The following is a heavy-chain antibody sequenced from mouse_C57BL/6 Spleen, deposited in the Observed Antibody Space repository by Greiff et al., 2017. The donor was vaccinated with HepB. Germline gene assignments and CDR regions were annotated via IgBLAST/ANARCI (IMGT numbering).Heavy chain of an antibody. CDR2: FYPGGGNT. D-gene: IGHD2-1*01. CDR1: GYTFTSYW. J-gene: IGHJ1*03. V-gene: IGHV1-55*01. CDR3: SRYYGRGDFDV. Sequence: QVQLQQPGAELVKPGASVKMSCKASGYTFTSYWITWVKQRPGQGLEWIGDFYPGGGNTNYDEKFKSKATLTVDTSSSTAYMQLSSLTSEDAAVYYCSRYYGRGDFDVWGTGTTVTVSS.